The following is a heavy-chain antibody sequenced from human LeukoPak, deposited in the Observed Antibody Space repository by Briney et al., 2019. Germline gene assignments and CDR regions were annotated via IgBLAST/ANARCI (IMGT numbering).Heavy chain of an antibody. V-gene: IGHV3-13*04. CDR2: IGKSGDT. Sequence: GGSLRLSWAASGLSFSTYDMHWVRQATGEGLEWVSGIGKSGDTYYVGSVKGRFTISRDNAKNSLYLQMNSLRSGDTAVHYCARGAYTGFDVWGQGTVVTVSS. CDR3: ARGAYTGFDV. D-gene: IGHD5-12*01. CDR1: GLSFSTYD. J-gene: IGHJ3*01.